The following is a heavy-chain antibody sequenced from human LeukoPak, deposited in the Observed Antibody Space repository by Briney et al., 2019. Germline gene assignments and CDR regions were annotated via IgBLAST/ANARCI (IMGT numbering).Heavy chain of an antibody. CDR1: GFTFSSYA. Sequence: PGGSLRLSCAASGFTFSSYAMHWVRQAPGKGLEWVAVISYDGSNKYYADSVKGRFTISRDYSKNTLYLQMNSLRAEDTAVYYCARDRGTHYGDPDYWGQGTLVTVSS. CDR2: ISYDGSNK. J-gene: IGHJ4*02. D-gene: IGHD4-17*01. V-gene: IGHV3-30-3*01. CDR3: ARDRGTHYGDPDY.